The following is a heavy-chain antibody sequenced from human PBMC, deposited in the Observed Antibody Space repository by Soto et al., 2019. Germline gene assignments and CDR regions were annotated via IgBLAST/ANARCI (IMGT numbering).Heavy chain of an antibody. V-gene: IGHV4-39*01. CDR2: IYYSGST. Sequence: SETLSLTCTVSGGSISSSSYYWGWIRQPPGKGLEWIGSIYYSGSTYYNPSLKGRVTISVDTSKNQFSLKLSSVTAADTAVYYGARHDPPTGPEVPIYYYYYYMDVWGKGTTVTVSS. J-gene: IGHJ6*03. CDR3: ARHDPPTGPEVPIYYYYYYMDV. CDR1: GGSISSSSYY.